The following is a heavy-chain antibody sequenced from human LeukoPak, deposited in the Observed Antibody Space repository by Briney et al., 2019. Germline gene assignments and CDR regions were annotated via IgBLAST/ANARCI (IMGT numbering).Heavy chain of an antibody. J-gene: IGHJ4*02. V-gene: IGHV1-24*01. CDR1: GYTFTSYY. Sequence: GASVKVSCKASGYTFTSYYMHWVRQAPGKGLEWMGGFDPEDGETIYAQKFQGRVTMTEDTSTDTAYMELSSLRSEDTAVYYCATAPKPYSSGWYWGYWGQGTLVTVSS. CDR3: ATAPKPYSSGWYWGY. D-gene: IGHD6-19*01. CDR2: FDPEDGET.